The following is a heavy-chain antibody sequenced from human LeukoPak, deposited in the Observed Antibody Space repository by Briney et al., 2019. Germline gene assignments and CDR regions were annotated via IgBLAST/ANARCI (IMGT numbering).Heavy chain of an antibody. CDR2: IYPNSGGT. D-gene: IGHD1-1*01. CDR1: GNTFIGYY. V-gene: IGHV1-2*02. Sequence: ASVKVSCMASGNTFIGYYLHWVRQVPGQGLQWMGWIYPNSGGTYYAHNFQGRVTMTRDTSISTVYMELSSLRSDDTAVYYCAREGQLERRRDLDYWGQGTLVTVSS. J-gene: IGHJ4*02. CDR3: AREGQLERRRDLDY.